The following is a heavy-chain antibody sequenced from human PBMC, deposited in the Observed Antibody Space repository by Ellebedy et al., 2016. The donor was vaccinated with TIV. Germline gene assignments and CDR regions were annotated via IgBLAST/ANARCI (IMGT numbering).Heavy chain of an antibody. D-gene: IGHD3-16*01. CDR1: GFTFSPYA. CDR2: IVGSGA. J-gene: IGHJ3*02. CDR3: ARDPGGVGPAFDI. V-gene: IGHV3-23*01. Sequence: PGGSLRLSCAASGFTFSPYAMAWVRQAPGKGLEWVSGIVGSGAEKYADSVKGRFTISRDNSKNTLYLQMNGLRAEDTALYSCARDPGGVGPAFDIWGQGTLVFVSS.